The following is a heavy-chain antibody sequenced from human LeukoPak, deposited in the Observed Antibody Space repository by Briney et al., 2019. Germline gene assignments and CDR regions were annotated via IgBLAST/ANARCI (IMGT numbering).Heavy chain of an antibody. CDR3: ARQKDPYYYYGMDV. CDR2: IYHTGST. CDR1: GYSINSGYY. Sequence: PSETLSLTCTVSGYSINSGYYWGWIRQPPGKGLEWIANIYHTGSTYYTPSLKSRVTISVDTSRNQFSLNLSSVTAADTAVYYCARQKDPYYYYGMDVWGQGTTVTVSS. J-gene: IGHJ6*02. V-gene: IGHV4-38-2*02.